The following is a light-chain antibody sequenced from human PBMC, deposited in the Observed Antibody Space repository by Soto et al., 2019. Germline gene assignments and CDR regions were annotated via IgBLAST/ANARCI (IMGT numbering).Light chain of an antibody. J-gene: IGKJ1*01. CDR3: QQYGSSPRT. Sequence: EIVLTQSPGTLSLSPGERATLSCRASQSVSSSYLAWYQQKPGQAPRLLIYGASSRATGIPVRFSGSGSGTNFTITISRLEPEDFVVYYCQQYGSSPRTFGQGTKVEIK. CDR1: QSVSSSY. V-gene: IGKV3-20*01. CDR2: GAS.